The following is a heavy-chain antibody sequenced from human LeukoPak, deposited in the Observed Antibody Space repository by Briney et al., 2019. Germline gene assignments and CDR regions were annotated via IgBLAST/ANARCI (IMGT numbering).Heavy chain of an antibody. CDR2: IYSGGST. J-gene: IGHJ4*02. CDR3: ARGTVWFGELLSLDY. Sequence: PGGSLRLSCAASGFTVSSNYMSWVRQAPGKGLEWVSVIYSGGSTYYADSVKGRFTISRDNSKNTLYLQMNGLRAEDTAVYYCARGTVWFGELLSLDYWGQGTLVTVSS. V-gene: IGHV3-66*02. D-gene: IGHD3-10*01. CDR1: GFTVSSNY.